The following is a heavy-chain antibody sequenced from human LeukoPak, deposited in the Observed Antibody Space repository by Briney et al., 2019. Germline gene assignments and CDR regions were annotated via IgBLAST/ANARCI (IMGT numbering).Heavy chain of an antibody. Sequence: ASVKVSCTASGYTFTSYYMYRVRQAPGQGLEWMGIINPSGGSTSYAQKFQGRVTMTRDTSISTAYMELSRPRSDDTAVYYCARDDYYYYGMDVWGQGTTVTVSS. CDR2: INPSGGST. J-gene: IGHJ6*02. CDR1: GYTFTSYY. V-gene: IGHV1-46*01. CDR3: ARDDYYYYGMDV.